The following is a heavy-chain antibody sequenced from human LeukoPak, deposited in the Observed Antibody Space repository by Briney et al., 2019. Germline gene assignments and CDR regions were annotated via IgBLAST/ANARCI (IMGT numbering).Heavy chain of an antibody. D-gene: IGHD1-14*01. CDR3: ARERITPCWFDP. J-gene: IGHJ5*02. V-gene: IGHV1-46*01. Sequence: ASVKVSCKAYGYTFTSYYMHWVRQVPGQGLEWMGIINPSGGSTSYAQKFQGRVTMTRDTSTSTVYMELSSLRSEDTAVYYCARERITPCWFDPWGQGTLVTVSS. CDR1: GYTFTSYY. CDR2: INPSGGST.